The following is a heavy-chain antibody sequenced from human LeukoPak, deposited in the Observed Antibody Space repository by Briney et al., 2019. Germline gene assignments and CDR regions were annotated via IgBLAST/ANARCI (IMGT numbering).Heavy chain of an antibody. CDR1: GGSISSYY. Sequence: SETLSLTCTVSGGSISSYYWSWIRQPPGKGLEWIGYIYYSGSTNYNPSLKSRVTISVDTSKNQFSLKLSPVTAADTAVYYCARVPPYSSSTWSPDYWGQGTLVTVSS. J-gene: IGHJ4*02. D-gene: IGHD6-6*01. V-gene: IGHV4-59*01. CDR2: IYYSGST. CDR3: ARVPPYSSSTWSPDY.